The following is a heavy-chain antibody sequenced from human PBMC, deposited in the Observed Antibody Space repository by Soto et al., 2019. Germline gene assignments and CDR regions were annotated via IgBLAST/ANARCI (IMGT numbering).Heavy chain of an antibody. CDR2: IYHSGST. CDR3: ARARLKDGYKFDY. D-gene: IGHD5-12*01. CDR1: GGSISNNTW. Sequence: SETLSLTCAVSGGSISNNTWWSWVRQPPGKGLEWIGEIYHSGSTNYNPSLKSRVTISVDTSKNQFSLKLSSVTAADTAVYYCARARLKDGYKFDYWGQGTLVTVSS. V-gene: IGHV4-4*02. J-gene: IGHJ4*02.